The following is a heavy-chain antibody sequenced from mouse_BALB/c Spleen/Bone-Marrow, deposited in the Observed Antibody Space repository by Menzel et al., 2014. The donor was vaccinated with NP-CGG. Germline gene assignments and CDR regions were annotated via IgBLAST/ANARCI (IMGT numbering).Heavy chain of an antibody. J-gene: IGHJ4*01. Sequence: QVQLQQSGAELVKPGASLKLSCKASGYTFTNYWIHWVKRRPGQGLEWIGEINPSNGRTNYNEKFKTKATLTVDKSSSTAYMRLSSLTSEDSAVNYCAARLSHLAMDYWGQGTSVTVSS. D-gene: IGHD2-2*01. CDR2: INPSNGRT. CDR3: AARLSHLAMDY. V-gene: IGHV1S81*02. CDR1: GYTFTNYW.